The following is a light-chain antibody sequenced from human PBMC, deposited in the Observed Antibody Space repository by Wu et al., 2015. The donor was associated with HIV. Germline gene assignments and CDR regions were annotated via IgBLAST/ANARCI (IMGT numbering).Light chain of an antibody. CDR1: QGISSY. V-gene: IGKV1-8*01. Sequence: IQMTQSPSSLSASVGDRVTITCRASQGISSYLAWYQQKPGKAPKLLIYAASTLQSGVPSRFSGSGSGTDFTLTISCLQSEDFATYYCQQYYSYPYSFGQGTKLEIK. J-gene: IGKJ2*03. CDR2: AAS. CDR3: QQYYSYPYS.